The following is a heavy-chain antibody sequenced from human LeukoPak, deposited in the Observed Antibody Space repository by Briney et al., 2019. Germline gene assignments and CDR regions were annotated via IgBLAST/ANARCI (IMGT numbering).Heavy chain of an antibody. Sequence: ASVKVSCKASGYTFTCYYMHWVRQAPGQGLEWMGWINPNSGGTNYAQKFQGRVTMTRDTSISTAYMELSRLRSDDTAVYYCARQRDGYNPGYYYYMDVWGKGTTVTVSS. D-gene: IGHD5-24*01. CDR3: ARQRDGYNPGYYYYMDV. J-gene: IGHJ6*03. V-gene: IGHV1-2*02. CDR1: GYTFTCYY. CDR2: INPNSGGT.